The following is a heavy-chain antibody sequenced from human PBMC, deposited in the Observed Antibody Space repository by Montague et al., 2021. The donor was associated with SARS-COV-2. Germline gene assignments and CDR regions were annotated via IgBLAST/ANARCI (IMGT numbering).Heavy chain of an antibody. CDR2: ISSSGSTT. Sequence: SLRLSCAGSGFTFSNYEMNWVRQAPGKGLEWISDISSSGSTTYYIDSVKGRFTISRDNAKNSLYLQMNSLRAEETAVYYCAREGFTGKYVEYWGQGTLVTVSS. CDR3: AREGFTGKYVEY. D-gene: IGHD2-8*02. V-gene: IGHV3-48*03. CDR1: GFTFSNYE. J-gene: IGHJ4*02.